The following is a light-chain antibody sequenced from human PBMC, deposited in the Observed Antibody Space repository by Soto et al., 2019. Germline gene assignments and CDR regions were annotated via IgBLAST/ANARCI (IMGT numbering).Light chain of an antibody. J-gene: IGLJ2*01. CDR1: SSNIGSKT. CDR3: AAWDDSLNGVV. Sequence: QSVLTQPPSVSGTAGRRVTISCSGCSSNIGSKTVNWYQQFPGTAPKLLIYNNNQRPSGVPDRFSDSKSGTSASLAISGLQSEDEGDYYCAAWDDSLNGVVFGGGTKLTV. V-gene: IGLV1-44*01. CDR2: NNN.